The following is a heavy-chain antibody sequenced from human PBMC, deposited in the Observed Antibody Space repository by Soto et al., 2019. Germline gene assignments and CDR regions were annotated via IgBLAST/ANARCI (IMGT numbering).Heavy chain of an antibody. D-gene: IGHD6-19*01. CDR2: ISAYNGNT. V-gene: IGHV1-18*01. J-gene: IGHJ5*02. CDR1: GYTFTSYG. Sequence: AAVKVSCKASGYTFTSYGISWVRQAPGQGLEWMGCISAYNGNTNYAQKLQGRVTMTTDTSTSTAYMELRSLRSDDTAVYYCARSGYSSGWYWFDPWGQGTLVTVSS. CDR3: ARSGYSSGWYWFDP.